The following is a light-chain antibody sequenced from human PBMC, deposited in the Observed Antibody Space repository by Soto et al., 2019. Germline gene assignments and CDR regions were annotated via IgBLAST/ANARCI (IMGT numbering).Light chain of an antibody. Sequence: QSVLTQPPSVSGAPGQRVTISCTGSSSNIGPTYDVHWYQQLPGTAPKLLIYANTNRPSGVPDRFSGSESGTSASLAITGLQAEDEADYYCQSYDSSLSGYVFGTGTKVTVL. CDR3: QSYDSSLSGYV. J-gene: IGLJ1*01. CDR2: ANT. CDR1: SSNIGPTYD. V-gene: IGLV1-40*01.